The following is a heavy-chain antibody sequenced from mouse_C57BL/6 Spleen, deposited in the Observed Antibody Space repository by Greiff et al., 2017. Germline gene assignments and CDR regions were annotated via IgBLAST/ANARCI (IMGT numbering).Heavy chain of an antibody. Sequence: EVQLQQSGAELVQPGASVKLSCTASGFNIKDYYMHWVKQRTEQGLEWIGRIDPEDGETKSAPKIQGKATITADTSTNTAYLQLSSLTSEDTAVYYCAPWGAMDYWGQGTSVTVAS. CDR1: GFNIKDYY. J-gene: IGHJ4*01. CDR3: APWGAMDY. V-gene: IGHV14-2*01. CDR2: IDPEDGET.